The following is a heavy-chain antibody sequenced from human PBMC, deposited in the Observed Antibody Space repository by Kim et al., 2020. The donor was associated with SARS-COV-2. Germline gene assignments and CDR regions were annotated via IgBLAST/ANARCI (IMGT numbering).Heavy chain of an antibody. D-gene: IGHD3-10*01. CDR3: ARDQRRRVPFDI. CDR1: GFTVSSNY. Sequence: GGSLRLSCAASGFTVSSNYMSWVRQAPGKGLEWVSVIYSGGSTYYADSVKGRFTISRDNSKNTLYLQMNSLRAEDTAVYYCARDQRRRVPFDIWGQGTMVTVSS. V-gene: IGHV3-66*01. J-gene: IGHJ3*02. CDR2: IYSGGST.